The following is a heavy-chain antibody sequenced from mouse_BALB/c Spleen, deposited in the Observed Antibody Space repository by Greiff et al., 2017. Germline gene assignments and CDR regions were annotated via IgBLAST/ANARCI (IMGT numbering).Heavy chain of an antibody. CDR2: IYPGNSDT. Sequence: VQLQQSGTVLARPGASVKMSCKASGYSFTSYWMHWVKQRPGQGLEWIGAIYPGNSDTSYNQKFKGKAKLTAVTSASTAYMELSSLTNEDSAVYYCTRSSYGSSYGAYWGQGTLVTVSA. V-gene: IGHV1-5*01. CDR1: GYSFTSYW. CDR3: TRSSYGSSYGAY. D-gene: IGHD1-1*01. J-gene: IGHJ3*01.